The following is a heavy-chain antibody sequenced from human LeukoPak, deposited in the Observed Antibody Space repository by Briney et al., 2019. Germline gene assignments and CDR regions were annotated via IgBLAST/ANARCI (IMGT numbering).Heavy chain of an antibody. CDR3: ANDRTGKGDYFDY. J-gene: IGHJ4*02. D-gene: IGHD3/OR15-3a*01. CDR2: ISWNRGSI. CDR1: GFAFDEYP. Sequence: GGSLRLSCAASGFAFDEYPMQWVRQAPGKGLEWVSAISWNRGSIGYADPVKGRFTISRDNAKNSLYLQMNSLRAEDTALYYCANDRTGKGDYFDYWGQGTLVTVSS. V-gene: IGHV3-9*01.